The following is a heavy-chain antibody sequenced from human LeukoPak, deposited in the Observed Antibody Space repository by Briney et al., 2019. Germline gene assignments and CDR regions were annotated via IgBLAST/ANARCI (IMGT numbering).Heavy chain of an antibody. CDR3: ARDALYDGVSSFDP. V-gene: IGHV7-4-1*02. CDR2: INTHSGHP. Sequence: ASVKVSCKAFGFSLPTYAINRVRQAPGQGLEWMGWINTHSGHPTYAQAFTGRFVFSLDTSINTAYLEINGLKPEDTAVYFCARDALYDGVSSFDPWGQGTQVTVSS. J-gene: IGHJ5*02. CDR1: GFSLPTYA. D-gene: IGHD2-8*01.